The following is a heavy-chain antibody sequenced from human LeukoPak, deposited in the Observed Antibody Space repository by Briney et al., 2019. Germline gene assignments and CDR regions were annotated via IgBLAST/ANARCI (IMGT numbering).Heavy chain of an antibody. CDR1: GGCFSGYY. Sequence: SETLSLTCAVYGGCFSGYYWSWIRQPPGKGLEWIGEINHSGSTNYNPSLKSRVTISVDTSKNQFSLKLSSVTAADTVVYYCARAPNTTSFDYWGQGTLVTVSS. CDR3: ARAPNTTSFDY. CDR2: INHSGST. V-gene: IGHV4-34*01. J-gene: IGHJ4*02. D-gene: IGHD1-14*01.